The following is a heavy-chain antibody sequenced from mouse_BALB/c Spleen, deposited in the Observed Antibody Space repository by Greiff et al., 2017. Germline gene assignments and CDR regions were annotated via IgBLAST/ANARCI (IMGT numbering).Heavy chain of an antibody. CDR1: GFTFSSYA. V-gene: IGHV5-6-5*01. CDR2: ISSGGST. J-gene: IGHJ4*01. CDR3: ATPLYYAMDY. Sequence: EVKLVESGGGLVKPGGSLKLSCAASGFTFSSYAMSWVRQTPEKRLEWVASISSGGSTYYPDSVKGRFTISRDNARNILYLQMSSLRSEDTAMYYCATPLYYAMDYWGQGTSVTVSS.